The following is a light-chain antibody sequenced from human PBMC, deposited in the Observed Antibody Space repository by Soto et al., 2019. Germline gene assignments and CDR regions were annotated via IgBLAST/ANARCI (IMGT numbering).Light chain of an antibody. Sequence: QSVLTQPPAVSGAPGQRVTISCTGSSSNIGAGYDVHWYQQLPGTAPKLLIYGNSNRPSGVPDRFSGSKSGTSASLAITGLQAEDEADYYSQSYDSSLSGGVFGTGTKVIVL. V-gene: IGLV1-40*01. J-gene: IGLJ1*01. CDR3: QSYDSSLSGGV. CDR1: SSNIGAGYD. CDR2: GNS.